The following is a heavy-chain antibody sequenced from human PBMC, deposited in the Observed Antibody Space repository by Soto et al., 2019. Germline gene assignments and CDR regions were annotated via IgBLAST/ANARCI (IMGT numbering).Heavy chain of an antibody. D-gene: IGHD1-26*01. CDR3: AKEGSARVSRWDDY. J-gene: IGHJ4*02. CDR1: GFIFSVYG. Sequence: QVQLVESGGAGVQPGGSLRLSCAASGFIFSVYGIDWFRQPPGKGLEWVAVISHDGIAQYYAESVEGRFTVSRDNSENIVYLQMNSLRREDTAMYHCAKEGSARVSRWDDYWGQGTLVTVSS. CDR2: ISHDGIAQ. V-gene: IGHV3-30*18.